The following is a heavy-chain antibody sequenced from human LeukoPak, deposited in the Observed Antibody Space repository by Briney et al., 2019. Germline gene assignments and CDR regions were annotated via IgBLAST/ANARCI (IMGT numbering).Heavy chain of an antibody. CDR1: GFSFSDAW. Sequence: GGSLRLSCAASGFSFSDAWMNWVRQAPGKGLEWVSAISGSGGSTYYADSVKGRFTISRDNSKNTLYLQMNSLRAEDTAVYYCAKHTIPPYSSSWYYYGMDVWGQGTTVTVSS. CDR2: ISGSGGST. D-gene: IGHD6-13*01. CDR3: AKHTIPPYSSSWYYYGMDV. J-gene: IGHJ6*02. V-gene: IGHV3-23*01.